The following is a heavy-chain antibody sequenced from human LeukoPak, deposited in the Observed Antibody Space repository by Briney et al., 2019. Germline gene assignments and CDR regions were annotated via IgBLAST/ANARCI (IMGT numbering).Heavy chain of an antibody. CDR2: ISASGSVT. J-gene: IGHJ4*02. CDR1: ELTFTNFA. V-gene: IGHV3-23*01. CDR3: ANYNSSGSHDY. D-gene: IGHD6-19*01. Sequence: GGSRRLSCEVSELTFTNFAMSWVRQASGKGLEWISGISASGSVTYYLDSVKGRFTISRDNSKNTLYLQMDRLRAEDTAIYYCANYNSSGSHDYWGQGTLVIVSS.